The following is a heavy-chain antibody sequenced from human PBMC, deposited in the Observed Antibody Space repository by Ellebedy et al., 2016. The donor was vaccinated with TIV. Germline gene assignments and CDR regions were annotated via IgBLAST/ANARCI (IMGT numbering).Heavy chain of an antibody. V-gene: IGHV4-31*03. CDR1: GASITPPNHF. J-gene: IGHJ6*02. D-gene: IGHD2-2*01. CDR2: TYYSGSA. CDR3: ARDLIPAAMGMDV. Sequence: SETLSLXCTVSGASITPPNHFWTWLRQLPGTGLEWIGYTYYSGSASYNPSLKDRVSISVDTSKNQFSLSLTSVTAADTAVYYCARDLIPAAMGMDVWGQGTTVTVSS.